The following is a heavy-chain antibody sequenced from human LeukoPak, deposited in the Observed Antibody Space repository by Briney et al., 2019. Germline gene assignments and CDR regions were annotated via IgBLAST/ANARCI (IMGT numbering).Heavy chain of an antibody. J-gene: IGHJ2*01. CDR2: IKQDGSEK. CDR1: GGAFSSYA. V-gene: IGHV3-7*01. CDR3: AREEVTRTYYYFDL. Sequence: GASVKVSCKASGGAFSSYAISWVRQAPGKGLEWVANIKQDGSEKNFVDSVRGRLTISRDNAKNSLFLQMNSLRAEDTAVYYCAREEVTRTYYYFDLWGRGTLVTVSS. D-gene: IGHD2-15*01.